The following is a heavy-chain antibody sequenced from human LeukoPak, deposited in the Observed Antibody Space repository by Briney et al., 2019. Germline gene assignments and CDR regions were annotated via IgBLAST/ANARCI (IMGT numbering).Heavy chain of an antibody. Sequence: PGGSLRLSCAASGFTFSSYSMNWVRQAPGKGLEWVSYISSSSKTIYYADSVKGRFTISRDNAKNSLYLQMNSLRAEDTAVYYCARVLHLDYWGQGTLVTVSS. V-gene: IGHV3-48*01. CDR3: ARVLHLDY. D-gene: IGHD3-16*01. J-gene: IGHJ4*02. CDR2: ISSSSKTI. CDR1: GFTFSSYS.